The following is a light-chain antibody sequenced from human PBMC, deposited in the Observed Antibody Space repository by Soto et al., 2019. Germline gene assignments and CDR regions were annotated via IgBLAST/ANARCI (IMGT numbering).Light chain of an antibody. V-gene: IGKV3-11*02. Sequence: EIVLTQSPATLSLSPGERATLSCRTSQSISSYLAWYQQKPGQAPRLLIYDASNRATGIPARFSGSGSGRDFTLTISSLEPEDFAVYYCQQYNNYLYSFGQGTKLEIK. CDR1: QSISSY. J-gene: IGKJ2*03. CDR2: DAS. CDR3: QQYNNYLYS.